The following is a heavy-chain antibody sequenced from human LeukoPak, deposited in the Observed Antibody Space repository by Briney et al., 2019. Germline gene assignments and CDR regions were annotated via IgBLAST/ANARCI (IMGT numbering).Heavy chain of an antibody. CDR1: GGSFSGYY. V-gene: IGHV4-34*01. Sequence: PSETLSLTCAVYGGSFSGYYWSWIRQPPGKGLEWIGEINHSGSTNYNPSLKSRVTISVDTSKNQFSLKLSSVTAADTAVYYCARGRAAAGKNYYYYYYMDVWGKGTTVTVSS. CDR2: INHSGST. CDR3: ARGRAAAGKNYYYYYYMDV. J-gene: IGHJ6*03. D-gene: IGHD6-13*01.